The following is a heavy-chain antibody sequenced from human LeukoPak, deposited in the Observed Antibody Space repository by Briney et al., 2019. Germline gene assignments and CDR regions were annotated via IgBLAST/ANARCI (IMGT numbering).Heavy chain of an antibody. CDR2: INPNSGGT. V-gene: IGHV1-2*06. CDR3: ARVRSSGWSTEENWFDP. Sequence: ASVKVSCKASGYTFTSYGISWVRQAPGQGLEWMGRINPNSGGTNYAQKFQGRVTMTRDTSISTAYMELSRLRSDDTAVYYCARVRSSGWSTEENWFDPWGQGTLVTVSS. D-gene: IGHD6-19*01. J-gene: IGHJ5*02. CDR1: GYTFTSYG.